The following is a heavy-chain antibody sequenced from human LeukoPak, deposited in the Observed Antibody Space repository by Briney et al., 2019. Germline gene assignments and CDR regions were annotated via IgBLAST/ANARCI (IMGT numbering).Heavy chain of an antibody. CDR2: ITYRGST. CDR1: GGSFSGYY. J-gene: IGHJ5*02. Sequence: PSETLSLTCAVYGGSFSGYYWSWIRQPPEKGLEWIGEITYRGSTNYNPSLKSRVTISVDTSKNQFSLKLSSVTAADTAVYYCARHWSHSVAQFGRSYWFDPWGQGTLVTVFS. V-gene: IGHV4-34*01. D-gene: IGHD2-15*01. CDR3: ARHWSHSVAQFGRSYWFDP.